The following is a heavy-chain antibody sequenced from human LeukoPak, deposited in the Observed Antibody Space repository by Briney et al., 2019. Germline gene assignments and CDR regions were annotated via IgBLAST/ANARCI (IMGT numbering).Heavy chain of an antibody. CDR1: GYTFTGYY. D-gene: IGHD3-16*01. CDR2: INPNSGGT. J-gene: IGHJ4*02. CDR3: ATQRGGASGFDY. Sequence: ASVKVSCKASGYTFTGYYMHWVRQAPGQGLEWMGWINPNSGGTNYAQKFQGRVTMTRDTSISTAYMELSRLRSDDTAVYYCATQRGGASGFDYWGQGTLVTVSS. V-gene: IGHV1-2*02.